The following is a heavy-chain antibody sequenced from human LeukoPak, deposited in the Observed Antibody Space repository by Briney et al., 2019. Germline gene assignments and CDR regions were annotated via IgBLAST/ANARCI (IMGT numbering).Heavy chain of an antibody. D-gene: IGHD6-19*01. V-gene: IGHV1-8*01. CDR2: MNPNSGNT. Sequence: GASVKVSCKASGYTFTSYDINWVRQATGQGLEWMGWMNPNSGNTGYAQKFQGRVTMTRNTSISTAYMELSSLRSEDTAVYYCARSYSSGWYDYYYCYMDVWGKGTTVTVSS. J-gene: IGHJ6*03. CDR1: GYTFTSYD. CDR3: ARSYSSGWYDYYYCYMDV.